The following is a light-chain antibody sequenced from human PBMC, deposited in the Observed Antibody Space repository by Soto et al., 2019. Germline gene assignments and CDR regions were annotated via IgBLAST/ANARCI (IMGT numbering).Light chain of an antibody. CDR1: QSVSNS. CDR2: GAS. V-gene: IGKV3-20*01. Sequence: EIVLTQSPGTLSLSPGERATLSCRASQSVSNSLAWYQQKTGQAPRLLISGASSRATGIPDRFSGSGSQTDFTLTISRLEPEDFALYYCQQYGSSPITFGQGTDWRL. J-gene: IGKJ5*01. CDR3: QQYGSSPIT.